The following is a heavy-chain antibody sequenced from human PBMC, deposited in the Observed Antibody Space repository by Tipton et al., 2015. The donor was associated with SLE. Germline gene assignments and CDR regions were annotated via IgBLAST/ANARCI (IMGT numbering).Heavy chain of an antibody. CDR1: GGSITRDDYY. Sequence: TLSLTCTISGGSITRDDYYWSWIRQPAGKGLEWVGTVYYTGNTFYNPSLKSRVTISVDTSKNQFSLDLSSVTAADTAVYYCARDEYRYDATGYHLLGHFDFWGQGTLVTVSS. J-gene: IGHJ4*02. CDR2: VYYTGNT. CDR3: ARDEYRYDATGYHLLGHFDF. V-gene: IGHV4-39*07. D-gene: IGHD3-22*01.